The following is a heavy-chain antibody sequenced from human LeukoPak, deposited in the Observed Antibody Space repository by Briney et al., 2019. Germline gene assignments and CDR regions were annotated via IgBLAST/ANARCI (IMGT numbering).Heavy chain of an antibody. CDR2: ISYDGSNK. CDR3: ARIYDSSGYYPFDY. V-gene: IGHV3-30-3*01. CDR1: GFTFSSYA. Sequence: LPGGSLRLSCAASGFTFSSYAMHWVRQAPGKGLEWVAVISYDGSNKYYADSVKGRFTISRDNSKNTLYLQMNSLRSEDTAVYYCARIYDSSGYYPFDYWGQGTLVTVSS. D-gene: IGHD3-22*01. J-gene: IGHJ4*02.